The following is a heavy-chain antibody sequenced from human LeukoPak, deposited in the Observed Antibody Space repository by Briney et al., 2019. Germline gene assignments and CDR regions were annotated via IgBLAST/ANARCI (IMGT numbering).Heavy chain of an antibody. V-gene: IGHV1-69*01. CDR3: ARTDGSGSYYYYMDV. D-gene: IGHD3-10*01. J-gene: IGHJ6*03. Sequence: ASVKVSCKASGGTFSSYAISWVRQAPGQGLEWVGGIIPTFGTANYAQKFQGRVTITADESTSTAYMELSSLRSEDTAVYYCARTDGSGSYYYYMDVWGKGTTVTVSS. CDR2: IIPTFGTA. CDR1: GGTFSSYA.